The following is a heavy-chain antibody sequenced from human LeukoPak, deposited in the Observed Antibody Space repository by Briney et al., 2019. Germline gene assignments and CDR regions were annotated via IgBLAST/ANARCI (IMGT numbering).Heavy chain of an antibody. CDR3: ARDRLGIAVADLDY. D-gene: IGHD6-19*01. CDR2: ISYDGSNK. CDR1: GFTFSSYA. V-gene: IGHV3-30-3*01. J-gene: IGHJ4*02. Sequence: GGSLRLSCAASGFTFSSYAMHWVRQAPDKGLEWVAVISYDGSNKYYADSVKGRFTISRDNSKNTLYLQMNSLRAEDTAVYYCARDRLGIAVADLDYWGQGTLVTVSS.